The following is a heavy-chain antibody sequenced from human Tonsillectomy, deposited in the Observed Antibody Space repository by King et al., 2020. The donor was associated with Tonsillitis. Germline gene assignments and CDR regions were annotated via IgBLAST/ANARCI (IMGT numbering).Heavy chain of an antibody. CDR1: CGSISRSSYY. CDR2: SYYSGST. CDR3: ARSGGSSWYDWFDP. J-gene: IGHJ5*02. Sequence: QLQESGPGLVKPSETLSLTCTVSCGSISRSSYYWGWIRQSPGRGLEWIGTSYYSGSTYYNPSLKSRLTISVYTSKNQFSLKLRSVTAADTAVYYCARSGGSSWYDWFDPWGQGTLVTVSS. D-gene: IGHD6-13*01. V-gene: IGHV4-39*01.